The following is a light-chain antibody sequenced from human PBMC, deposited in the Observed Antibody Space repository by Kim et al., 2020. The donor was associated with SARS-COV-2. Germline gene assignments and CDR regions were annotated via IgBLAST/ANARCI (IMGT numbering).Light chain of an antibody. J-gene: IGKJ4*01. V-gene: IGKV1-5*03. CDR1: QRVDNL. CDR3: QRYNDYPLT. CDR2: KAS. Sequence: ASVGDRVTITCRASQRVDNLWAWYQQKPGKAPNLLIHKASTLESGVPSRFSGSASGTESTLTISSLQPDDFATYYCQRYNDYPLTFGGGTKVDIK.